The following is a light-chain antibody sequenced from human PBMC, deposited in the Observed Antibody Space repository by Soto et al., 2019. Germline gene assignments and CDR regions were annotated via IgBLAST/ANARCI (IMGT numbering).Light chain of an antibody. CDR2: DAS. V-gene: IGKV3-15*01. CDR3: QQYYDSPWT. CDR1: QSVNSD. Sequence: EIVLTQSPATLSVSPGERATLSCRASQSVNSDLAWYQQKPGQAPRLLIYDASTRATGIPARFSGSGSGTEFTLTISSLQSEDFAVYYCQQYYDSPWTFARGTTVDIK. J-gene: IGKJ1*01.